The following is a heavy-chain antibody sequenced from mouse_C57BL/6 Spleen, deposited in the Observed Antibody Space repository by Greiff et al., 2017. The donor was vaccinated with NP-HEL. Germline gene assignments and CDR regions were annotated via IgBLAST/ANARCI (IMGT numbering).Heavy chain of an antibody. J-gene: IGHJ2*01. CDR1: GYTFTDYY. Sequence: EVQLQQSGPELVKPGASVKISCKASGYTFTDYYINWVKQSHGKSLEWIGDINPNNGGTSYNQKFKGKATLTVDKSSSTAYMELRSLTSEDSAVYYCARPLWVDYWGQGTTLTVSS. D-gene: IGHD6-1*01. CDR2: INPNNGGT. V-gene: IGHV1-26*01. CDR3: ARPLWVDY.